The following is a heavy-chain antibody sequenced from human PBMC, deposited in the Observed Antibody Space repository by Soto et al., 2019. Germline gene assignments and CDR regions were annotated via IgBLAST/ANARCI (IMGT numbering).Heavy chain of an antibody. D-gene: IGHD5-18*01. CDR2: IIPIFGTA. CDR1: GGTFSSYA. V-gene: IGHV1-69*13. J-gene: IGHJ4*02. CDR3: ARVRPDTAMVRGYFDY. Sequence: ASVKVSCKASGGTFSSYAISWVRQAPGQGLEWMGGIIPIFGTANYAQKFQGRVTITADESTSTAYMELSSLRSEDTAVYYCARVRPDTAMVRGYFDYWGQGTLVTVSS.